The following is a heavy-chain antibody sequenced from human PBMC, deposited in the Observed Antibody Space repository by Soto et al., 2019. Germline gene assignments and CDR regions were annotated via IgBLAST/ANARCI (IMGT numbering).Heavy chain of an antibody. CDR1: GGSISSSNW. V-gene: IGHV4-4*02. J-gene: IGHJ3*01. D-gene: IGHD4-17*01. CDR3: ARLGDMTAVTTA. Sequence: QVQLQESGPGLVKPSGTLSLTCAVSGGSISSSNWWSWVRQPPGKGLEWIGEIYHSGSTNYNPSLTIRVTTSVATSKNQFSLKLSSVTAADTAVYYCARLGDMTAVTTAWGQGTMVTVSS. CDR2: IYHSGST.